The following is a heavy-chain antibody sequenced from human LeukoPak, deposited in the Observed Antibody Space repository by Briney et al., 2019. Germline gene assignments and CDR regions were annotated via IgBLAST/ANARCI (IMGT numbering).Heavy chain of an antibody. Sequence: ASVKVSCKASGYTFTNYGISWVRQAPGQGLEWMGWISTYNVKTNSAQRFQGRFTMTADTSTDTAYMELRSLTSDDTAVFYCARDLVSLLYGSGIDYWGQGTQVTVSA. CDR2: ISTYNVKT. CDR1: GYTFTNYG. CDR3: ARDLVSLLYGSGIDY. D-gene: IGHD3-10*01. J-gene: IGHJ4*02. V-gene: IGHV1-18*01.